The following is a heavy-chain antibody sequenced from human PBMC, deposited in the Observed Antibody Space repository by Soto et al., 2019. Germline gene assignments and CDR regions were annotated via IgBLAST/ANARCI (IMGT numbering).Heavy chain of an antibody. CDR3: AKDGVSSSSLDWFDP. J-gene: IGHJ5*02. CDR1: GFTFSSYA. D-gene: IGHD6-6*01. V-gene: IGHV3-23*01. CDR2: ISGSGGST. Sequence: PGGSLRLSCAASGFTFSSYAMSWVRQAPGKGLEWVSAISGSGGSTYYADSVKGRFTISRDNSKNTLYLQMNSLRAEDTAVYYCAKDGVSSSSLDWFDPWGQGTLVTVSS.